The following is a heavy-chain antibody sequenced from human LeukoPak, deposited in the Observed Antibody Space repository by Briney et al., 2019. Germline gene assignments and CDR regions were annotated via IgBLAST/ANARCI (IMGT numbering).Heavy chain of an antibody. J-gene: IGHJ5*02. CDR3: ARDFHPDTAMVGGWFDP. V-gene: IGHV4-59*01. D-gene: IGHD5-18*01. Sequence: SETLSLTCTVSGGSISSYYWSWIRQPPGKGLEWIGYIYYSGSTNYNPSLKSRVTISVDTSKNQFSLKLSSVTAVDTAVYYCARDFHPDTAMVGGWFDPWGQGTLVTVSS. CDR2: IYYSGST. CDR1: GGSISSYY.